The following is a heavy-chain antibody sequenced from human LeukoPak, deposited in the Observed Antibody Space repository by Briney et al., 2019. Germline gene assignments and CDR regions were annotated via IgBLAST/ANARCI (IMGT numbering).Heavy chain of an antibody. J-gene: IGHJ4*02. D-gene: IGHD3-16*02. V-gene: IGHV4-38-2*02. CDR1: GYSICSGYY. CDR3: ARGHRMITSGGVIVTSTYFDY. CDR2: IYHSGST. Sequence: SETLSLTCTVSGYSICSGYYWGWIRQPPGKGLEWIGSIYHSGSTYYNPSLKSRVTISVDTSKNQFSLKLSSVTAADTAVYYCARGHRMITSGGVIVTSTYFDYWGQGTLVTVSS.